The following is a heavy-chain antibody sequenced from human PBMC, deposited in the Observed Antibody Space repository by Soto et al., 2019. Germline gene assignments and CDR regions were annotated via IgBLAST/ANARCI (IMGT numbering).Heavy chain of an antibody. CDR2: IWFDGSNY. J-gene: IGHJ4*02. V-gene: IGHV3-33*01. CDR1: GFTFSSYG. CDR3: ARAHYSSGNYYPFDY. D-gene: IGHD1-26*01. Sequence: QVQLVESGGGVVQPGMSLRLSCAASGFTFSSYGMHWVRQAPGKGLEWVALIWFDGSNYNYADSVKGRFTISRDNSKNTLYLQMNSLRAEDTAVYYCARAHYSSGNYYPFDYWGQGTLVTVSS.